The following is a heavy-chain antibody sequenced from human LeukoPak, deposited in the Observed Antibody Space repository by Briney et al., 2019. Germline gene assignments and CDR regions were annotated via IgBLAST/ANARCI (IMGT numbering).Heavy chain of an antibody. Sequence: PSETLSLTCAVYGASFSGYYWSWIRQPPGKGLEWIGETNHRGSTNYNPSLESRVTISVDTSKNQFSLKLSSVTAADTAVYYCARGGGSWYPDYWGQGTLVTVSS. CDR2: TNHRGST. D-gene: IGHD6-13*01. V-gene: IGHV4-34*01. J-gene: IGHJ4*02. CDR1: GASFSGYY. CDR3: ARGGGSWYPDY.